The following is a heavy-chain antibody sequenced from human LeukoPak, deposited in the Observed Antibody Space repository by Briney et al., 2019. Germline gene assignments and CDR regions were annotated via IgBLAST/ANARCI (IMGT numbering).Heavy chain of an antibody. J-gene: IGHJ4*02. V-gene: IGHV3-48*03. Sequence: GGSPRLSCAASGFTFSSDEMHWVRQAPGKGLEWVSYISRSGSTIFYTDSVKGRFTISRDNAKKSLYLQLNSLRAEDTAVYYCARPGSSGYLYWGQGTLVTVSS. CDR2: ISRSGSTI. D-gene: IGHD3-22*01. CDR1: GFTFSSDE. CDR3: ARPGSSGYLY.